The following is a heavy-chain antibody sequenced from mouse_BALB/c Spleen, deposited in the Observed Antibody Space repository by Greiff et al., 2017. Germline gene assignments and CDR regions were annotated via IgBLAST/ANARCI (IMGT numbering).Heavy chain of an antibody. V-gene: IGHV5-6*01. J-gene: IGHJ4*01. CDR1: GFTFSSYG. D-gene: IGHD1-1*01. Sequence: EVKLVESGGDLVKPGGSLKLSCAASGFTFSSYGMSWVRQTPDKRLEWVATISSGGSYTYYPDSVKGRFTISRDNAKNTLYLQMSSLKSEDTAMYYCARLYYYGSSVYAMDYWGQGTSVTVSS. CDR2: ISSGGSYT. CDR3: ARLYYYGSSVYAMDY.